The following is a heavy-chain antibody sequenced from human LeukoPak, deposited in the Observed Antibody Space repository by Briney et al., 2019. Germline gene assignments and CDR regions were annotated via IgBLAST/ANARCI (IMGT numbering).Heavy chain of an antibody. CDR1: GFTFSSYE. Sequence: GGSLRLSCAASGFTFSSYEMNWVRQAPGKGLEWVSYISSSSSTMYYADSVKGRFTISRDNAKNSLYLQMNSLRAEDTAVYYCARDRGVGAVFDYWGQGTLVTVSS. J-gene: IGHJ4*02. CDR3: ARDRGVGAVFDY. CDR2: ISSSSSTM. V-gene: IGHV3-48*03. D-gene: IGHD1-26*01.